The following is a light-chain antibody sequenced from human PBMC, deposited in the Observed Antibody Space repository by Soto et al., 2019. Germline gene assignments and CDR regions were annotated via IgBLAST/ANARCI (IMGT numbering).Light chain of an antibody. CDR1: QCIGSY. J-gene: IGKJ4*01. V-gene: IGKV1-39*01. CDR2: AAS. CDR3: LQSYSTPLS. Sequence: DIQMTQSPSSLSASVGDGVTITCRASQCIGSYLNWYQQKPGKAPKLLIYAASSLDSGVPSRFSGSGSGTDFTLIISSLQPEDFATYYCLQSYSTPLSFGGGTKVEIK.